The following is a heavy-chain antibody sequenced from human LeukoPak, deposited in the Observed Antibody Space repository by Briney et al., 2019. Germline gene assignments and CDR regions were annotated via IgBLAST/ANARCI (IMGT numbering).Heavy chain of an antibody. CDR2: IYTSGST. CDR3: ARQRWLVHNWFDP. J-gene: IGHJ5*02. CDR1: GGSISSGSYC. Sequence: KPSETLSLTCTVSGGSISSGSYCWSWIRQPAGKGLEWIGRIYTSGSTNYNPSLKSRVTISVDTSKNQFSLKLSSVTAADTALYHCARQRWLVHNWFDPWGQGTLVTVSS. D-gene: IGHD6-19*01. V-gene: IGHV4-61*02.